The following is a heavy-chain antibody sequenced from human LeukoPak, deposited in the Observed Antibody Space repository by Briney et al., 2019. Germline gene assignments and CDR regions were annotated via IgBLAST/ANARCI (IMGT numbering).Heavy chain of an antibody. CDR1: GDTFSTYG. V-gene: IGHV1-69*04. J-gene: IGHJ4*02. Sequence: SVTVSCKTSGDTFSTYGVTWVRQAPGHGLEWMGRVIPILGITDVAQKFRGRVTITADKSTSTAYMELNSLISQDTAVYFCAREGEGGAITDWGRGTLVTVSS. D-gene: IGHD1-26*01. CDR2: VIPILGIT. CDR3: AREGEGGAITD.